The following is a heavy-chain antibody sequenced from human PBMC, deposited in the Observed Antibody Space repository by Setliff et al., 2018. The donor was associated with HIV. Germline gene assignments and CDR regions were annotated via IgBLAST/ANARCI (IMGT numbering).Heavy chain of an antibody. V-gene: IGHV3-30*12. CDR1: GFTFSISG. CDR2: IEYDESNK. D-gene: IGHD3-22*01. Sequence: GGSLRLSCVASGFTFSISGMHWVRQAPGKGLEWVAYIEYDESNKRYADNVKGRFTISRDNAKNSLYLQMNSLRAEDTALYYCAREVRDAFDIWGQGTMVTVSS. CDR3: AREVRDAFDI. J-gene: IGHJ3*02.